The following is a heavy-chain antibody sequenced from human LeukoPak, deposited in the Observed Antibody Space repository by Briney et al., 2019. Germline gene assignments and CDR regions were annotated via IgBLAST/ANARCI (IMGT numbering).Heavy chain of an antibody. CDR3: AIIPRAAAGPSARSPFHY. D-gene: IGHD6-13*01. Sequence: PGGSLRLSCEVSGFTFSSYWMNWVRQAPGKGLEWVANIKQDGSDKYYVDSVKDRFTISRDNAKNSLYLQMNSLRAEDTAVYYCAIIPRAAAGPSARSPFHYWGQGTLVTVSS. J-gene: IGHJ4*02. CDR1: GFTFSSYW. CDR2: IKQDGSDK. V-gene: IGHV3-7*01.